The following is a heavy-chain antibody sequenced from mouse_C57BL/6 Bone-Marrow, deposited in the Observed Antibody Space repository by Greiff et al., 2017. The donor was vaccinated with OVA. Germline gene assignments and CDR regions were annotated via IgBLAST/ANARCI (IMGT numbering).Heavy chain of an antibody. Sequence: QVQLQQPGAELVMPGASVKLSCKASGYTFTSYWMHWVKQRPGQGLEWIGEIDPSDSYTNYNQKFKGKSTLTVDKSSSTAYMQRSSLTSVDSAVYEGARRGELVPDFDYWGQGTTLTVAS. V-gene: IGHV1-69*01. CDR1: GYTFTSYW. J-gene: IGHJ2*01. CDR3: ARRGELVPDFDY. D-gene: IGHD5-1*01. CDR2: IDPSDSYT.